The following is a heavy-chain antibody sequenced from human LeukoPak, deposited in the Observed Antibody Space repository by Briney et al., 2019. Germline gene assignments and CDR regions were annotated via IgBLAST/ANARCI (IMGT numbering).Heavy chain of an antibody. J-gene: IGHJ6*02. D-gene: IGHD2-2*01. V-gene: IGHV1-69*13. Sequence: SVKVSCKASGGTFSSYAISWVRQAPGQGLEWMGGIIPIFGTANYAQKFQGRVTITADESTSTAYMELSSLRSEDTAVYYYARPYCSSTSCYETYYYGMDVWGQGTTVTVSS. CDR1: GGTFSSYA. CDR3: ARPYCSSTSCYETYYYGMDV. CDR2: IIPIFGTA.